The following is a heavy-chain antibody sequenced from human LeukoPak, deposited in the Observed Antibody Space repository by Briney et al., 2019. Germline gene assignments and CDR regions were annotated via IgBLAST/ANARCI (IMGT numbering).Heavy chain of an antibody. CDR3: ARDTKVTGIDY. V-gene: IGHV3-23*01. CDR2: LGISGDYT. J-gene: IGHJ4*02. CDR1: GFTLSSYA. Sequence: GGSLRLSCVASGFTLSSYAVSWVRQAPGKGLQWVSSLGISGDYTWYADSVKGRFTISRDNSKNTLYLQMNSLRAEDTAVYYCARDTKVTGIDYWGQGTLVTVSS. D-gene: IGHD2-21*02.